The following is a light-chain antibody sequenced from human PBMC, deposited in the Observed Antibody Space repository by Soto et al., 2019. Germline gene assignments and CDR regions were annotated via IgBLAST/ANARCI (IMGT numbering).Light chain of an antibody. CDR1: QSISSY. V-gene: IGKV1-39*01. CDR3: QQSYSTPPWT. CDR2: AAS. Sequence: DIQKTQFPSSPSASVRERVTNTCRASQSISSYLNWYQQKPGKAPKLLIYAASSLQSGVPSRFSGSGSGTDFTLTISSLQPEDFATYYCQQSYSTPPWTFGQGTKVDIK. J-gene: IGKJ1*01.